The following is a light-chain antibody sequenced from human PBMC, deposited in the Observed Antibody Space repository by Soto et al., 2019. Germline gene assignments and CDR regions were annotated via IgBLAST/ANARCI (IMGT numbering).Light chain of an antibody. Sequence: QSVLTQPASVSGSPVRSITISCTGTSTDIGTYNSVSWYQHHPGKAPKLLIFEVIDRPSGVSDRFSGSKSGNTASLTISSLQFEDEADYYCCSYTTTYTLVFGGGTKLTVL. CDR3: CSYTTTYTLV. CDR1: STDIGTYNS. V-gene: IGLV2-14*01. J-gene: IGLJ3*02. CDR2: EVI.